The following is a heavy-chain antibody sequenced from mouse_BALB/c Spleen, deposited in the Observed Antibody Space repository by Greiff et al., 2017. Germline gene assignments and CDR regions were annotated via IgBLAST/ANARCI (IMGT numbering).Heavy chain of an antibody. V-gene: IGHV1-9*01. CDR2: ILPGSGST. Sequence: QVQLQQSGAELMKPGASVKISCKATGYTFSSYWIEWVKQRPGHGLEWIGEILPGSGSTNYNEKFKGKATFTADTSSNTAYMQLSSLTSEDSAVYYCARGLQEDYFDYWGQGTTLTVSS. D-gene: IGHD2-13*01. J-gene: IGHJ2*01. CDR1: GYTFSSYW. CDR3: ARGLQEDYFDY.